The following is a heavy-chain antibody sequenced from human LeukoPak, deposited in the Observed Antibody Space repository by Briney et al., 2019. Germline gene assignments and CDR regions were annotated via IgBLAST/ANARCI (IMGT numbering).Heavy chain of an antibody. V-gene: IGHV4-59*01. J-gene: IGHJ3*02. Sequence: SETLSLTCTVSGGSISSYYWSWIRQPPGKGLEWIGYIYYSGSTNYNPSLKSRVTISVVTSKNQFSLKLSSVTAADTAVYYCARERANAFDIWGQGTMVTVSS. CDR3: ARERANAFDI. D-gene: IGHD5-12*01. CDR2: IYYSGST. CDR1: GGSISSYY.